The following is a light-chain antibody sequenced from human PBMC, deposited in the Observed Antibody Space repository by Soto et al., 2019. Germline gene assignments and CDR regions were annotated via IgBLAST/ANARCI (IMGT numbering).Light chain of an antibody. V-gene: IGKV1-39*01. CDR3: KQITITWP. CDR1: QSISSY. Sequence: DIQMTQSPSSLSASVGDRVTITCRASQSISSYLNWYQQKPGKAPKLLIYAASSLQSGVPSRFSGSGSGTVFPLTITSLKPKNFATYNCKQITITWPFGQGTKGKI. J-gene: IGKJ1*01. CDR2: AAS.